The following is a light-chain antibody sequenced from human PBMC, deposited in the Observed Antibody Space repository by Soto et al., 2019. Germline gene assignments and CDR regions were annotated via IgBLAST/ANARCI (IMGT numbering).Light chain of an antibody. CDR2: DAS. CDR1: QSVSRN. Sequence: EIVMTQSPATLSVSPGERSALSCRASQSVSRNLAWYQQKPGQAPRLLIYDASTRATGIPDRFSGSGSGTDFTLTISRLEPEDFAVYYCQHYGSSPETFGQGTKVDIK. J-gene: IGKJ1*01. V-gene: IGKV3-20*01. CDR3: QHYGSSPET.